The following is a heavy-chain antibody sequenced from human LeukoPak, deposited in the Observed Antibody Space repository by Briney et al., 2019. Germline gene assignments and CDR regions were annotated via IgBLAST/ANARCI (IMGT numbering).Heavy chain of an antibody. CDR3: ARDHSRTEGGTSFWWFDP. D-gene: IGHD1-26*01. V-gene: IGHV1-46*01. CDR2: INPSGTTT. CDR1: GYVYTSHW. Sequence: ASVKVSCKASGYVYTSHWVHWVRQAPGQGLEWMGAINPSGTTTVYAQKFQGRVTMTRDTSTSTDYLELRSLRSEDTATYYCARDHSRTEGGTSFWWFDPWGQGTLVIVSS. J-gene: IGHJ5*02.